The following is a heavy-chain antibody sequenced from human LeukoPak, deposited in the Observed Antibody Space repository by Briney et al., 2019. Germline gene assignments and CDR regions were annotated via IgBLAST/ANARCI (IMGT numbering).Heavy chain of an antibody. CDR3: ARSADYDILTGYFSGLSSFVGLDV. CDR2: ITSGSSYI. CDR1: GFTFSYS. Sequence: PGGSLRLSCAASGFTFSYSMNWVRQAPGKGLEWVSSITSGSSYIYYADSVKGRFTSPRDNAKNSLYLQMNSLRAEDTAVYYCARSADYDILTGYFSGLSSFVGLDVWGQGTTVTVSS. J-gene: IGHJ6*02. V-gene: IGHV3-21*01. D-gene: IGHD3-9*01.